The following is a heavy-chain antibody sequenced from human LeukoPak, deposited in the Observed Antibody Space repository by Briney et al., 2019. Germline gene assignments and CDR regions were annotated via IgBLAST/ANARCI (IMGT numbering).Heavy chain of an antibody. CDR3: ARTIAFYYDSSSYMDL. CDR2: FHSGDSES. CDR1: GYSFNSHW. Sequence: GAPLKTSCVGSGYSFNSHWIGWVRQMPGKRLEWMGIFHSGDSESRYSPSFQGQVTMSAAQTLTTAYLQCNSLKASDTAMYFCARTIAFYYDSSSYMDLWGQGTLVTVSS. D-gene: IGHD3-22*01. V-gene: IGHV5-51*01. J-gene: IGHJ5*02.